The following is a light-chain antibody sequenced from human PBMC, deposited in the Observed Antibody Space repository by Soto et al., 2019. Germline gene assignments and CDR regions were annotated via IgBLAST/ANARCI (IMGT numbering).Light chain of an antibody. Sequence: EIVVTHSPATLSVSPGERATLSCRASQSLDSNLAWYRQKPGQAPRLLIYDATTRATGIPARFSGSGSGTEFTLTISSLQAEDFAIYYCQHYKSWPFTFGRGTKVEIK. CDR1: QSLDSN. CDR3: QHYKSWPFT. CDR2: DAT. J-gene: IGKJ3*01. V-gene: IGKV3-15*01.